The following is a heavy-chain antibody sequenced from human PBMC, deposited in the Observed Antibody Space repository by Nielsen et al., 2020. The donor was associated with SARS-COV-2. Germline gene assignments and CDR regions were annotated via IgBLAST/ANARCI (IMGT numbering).Heavy chain of an antibody. CDR2: INPYSGGT. Sequence: ASVKVSCKASGYTFTDYYIHWVRQAPGQGLEWMGRINPYSGGTNYAQKFQGRVTMTRDTSISTAYMELSRVRSDDTAVYYCARGDYYNSGGDYGMDVWGRGATVTVSS. D-gene: IGHD3-10*01. CDR1: GYTFTDYY. CDR3: ARGDYYNSGGDYGMDV. J-gene: IGHJ6*02. V-gene: IGHV1-2*06.